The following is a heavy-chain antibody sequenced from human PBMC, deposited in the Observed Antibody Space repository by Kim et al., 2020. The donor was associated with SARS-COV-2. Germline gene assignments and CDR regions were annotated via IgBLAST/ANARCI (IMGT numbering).Heavy chain of an antibody. Sequence: SETLSLTCTVSGGSINTYFWSWIRQPPGKGLEWIGFISYSGSTNYNPSLKSRVTISVDTSKNQFSLKVSSVTAPDTAVYLCARQTHEGYFDSWAQGTLVTVSS. CDR3: ARQTHEGYFDS. CDR2: ISYSGST. J-gene: IGHJ4*02. CDR1: GGSINTYF. V-gene: IGHV4-59*08.